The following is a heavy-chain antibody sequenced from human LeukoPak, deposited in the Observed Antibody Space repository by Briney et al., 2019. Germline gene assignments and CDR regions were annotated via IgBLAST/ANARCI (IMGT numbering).Heavy chain of an antibody. J-gene: IGHJ4*02. D-gene: IGHD6-19*01. CDR2: ISSSSGVTI. Sequence: PGGSLRLSCAASGFTFSNCEMNWVRQAPGKGLEWLSYISSSSGVTIYYANSVKGRFTISRDNAKNSLYLQMNSLRAKDTAVYYCARACSGWYYFDYWGQGTLVTVSS. V-gene: IGHV3-48*03. CDR1: GFTFSNCE. CDR3: ARACSGWYYFDY.